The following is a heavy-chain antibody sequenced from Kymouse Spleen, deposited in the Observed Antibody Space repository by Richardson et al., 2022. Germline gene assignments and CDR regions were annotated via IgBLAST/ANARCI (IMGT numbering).Heavy chain of an antibody. D-gene: IGHD3-10*01. J-gene: IGHJ5*02. CDR1: GFTFSSYG. CDR3: AKDPYYGSGSYYKGWFDP. V-gene: IGHV3-30*18. Sequence: QVQLVESGGGVVQPGRSLRLSCAASGFTFSSYGMHWVRQAPGKGLEWVAVISYDGSNKYYADSVKGRFTISRDNSKNTLYLQMNSLRAEDTAVYYCAKDPYYGSGSYYKGWFDPWGQGTLVTVSS. CDR2: ISYDGSNK.